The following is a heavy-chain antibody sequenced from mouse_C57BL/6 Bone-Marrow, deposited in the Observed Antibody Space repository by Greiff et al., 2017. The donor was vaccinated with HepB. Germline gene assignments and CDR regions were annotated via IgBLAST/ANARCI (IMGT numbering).Heavy chain of an antibody. CDR2: IDPENGDT. J-gene: IGHJ4*01. Sequence: VQLQQSGAELVRPGASVKLSCTASGFNIKDDYMHWVKQRPEQGLEWIGWIDPENGDTEYASKFQGKATITADTSSNTAYLQLSSLTSEDSAVYFCARLKGRNGYYYAMDYWGQGTSVTVSS. CDR1: GFNIKDDY. V-gene: IGHV14-4*01. CDR3: ARLKGRNGYYYAMDY. D-gene: IGHD1-2*01.